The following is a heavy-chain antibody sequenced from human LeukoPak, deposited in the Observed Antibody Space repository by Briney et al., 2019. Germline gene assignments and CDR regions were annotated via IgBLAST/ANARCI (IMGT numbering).Heavy chain of an antibody. CDR2: IYHCGST. V-gene: IGHV4-38-2*02. J-gene: IGHJ4*02. CDR1: GYSISSGYY. D-gene: IGHD5-18*01. CDR3: ASGGIQLWPEV. Sequence: PSETLCLTCTVSGYSISSGYYWGWIRQPPGRGLEWIGSIYHCGSTYYNPSLKSRVTISVDTSKNQFSLKLSSVTAADTAVYYCASGGIQLWPEVWGQGTLVTVSS.